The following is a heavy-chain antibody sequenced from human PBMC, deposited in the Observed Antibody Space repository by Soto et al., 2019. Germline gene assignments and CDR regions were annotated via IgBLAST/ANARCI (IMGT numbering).Heavy chain of an antibody. D-gene: IGHD5-18*01. CDR2: ISPSGTT. Sequence: QLQLQESGSGLVKPSRTLSLTCIVSGGSISSGDYSWNWICQPPGKGLQWIGYISPSGTTYYNPSLKSRVTISLDRSKNHFSLTLSSVTAADTAVYYCARSTALVRQYFDSWGQGTLVTVSS. J-gene: IGHJ4*02. V-gene: IGHV4-30-2*01. CDR3: ARSTALVRQYFDS. CDR1: GGSISSGDYS.